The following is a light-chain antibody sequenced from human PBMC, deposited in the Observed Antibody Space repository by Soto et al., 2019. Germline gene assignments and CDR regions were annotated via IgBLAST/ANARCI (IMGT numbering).Light chain of an antibody. CDR1: PSVLYSSNNKNY. V-gene: IGKV4-1*01. CDR2: WAS. Sequence: VMTQSPDSVTVALGERATINCRSSPSVLYSSNNKNYLAWYQQKSGQPPKLLIYWASTRESGVPDRFSGSGSGTDFTLTISSLQAEDVAVYYCQQYYSAPPTFGQGTKVDIK. CDR3: QQYYSAPPT. J-gene: IGKJ1*01.